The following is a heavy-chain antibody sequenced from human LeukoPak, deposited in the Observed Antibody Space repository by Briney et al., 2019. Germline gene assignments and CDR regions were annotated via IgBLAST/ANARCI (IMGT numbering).Heavy chain of an antibody. D-gene: IGHD3-10*01. J-gene: IGHJ2*01. Sequence: ASVKVSCKASGYTLTDYYIHWVRQAPGQGLEWMGRINPNSGGTLYAQIFQGRVTMTRDTSISTAYVELSRLRSDDTAVYYCARDTRGLDYWYFDLWGRGTLVTVSS. CDR2: INPNSGGT. V-gene: IGHV1-2*06. CDR3: ARDTRGLDYWYFDL. CDR1: GYTLTDYY.